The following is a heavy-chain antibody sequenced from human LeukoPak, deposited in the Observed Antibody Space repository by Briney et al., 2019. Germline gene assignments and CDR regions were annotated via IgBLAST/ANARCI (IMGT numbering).Heavy chain of an antibody. Sequence: GGSLRLSCAASGFTVSSNYMSWVRQAPGRGLEWVSVIYSGGNTYYADSVKGRFTISRHNSKNTLYLQMNSLRAEDTAVYYCARSEYYYDSSGYSDAFDIWGQGTMVTVSS. CDR2: IYSGGNT. V-gene: IGHV3-53*04. D-gene: IGHD3-22*01. CDR1: GFTVSSNY. CDR3: ARSEYYYDSSGYSDAFDI. J-gene: IGHJ3*02.